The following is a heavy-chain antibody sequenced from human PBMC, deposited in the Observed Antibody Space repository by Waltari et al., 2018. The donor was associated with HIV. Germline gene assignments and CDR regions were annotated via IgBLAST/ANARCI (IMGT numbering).Heavy chain of an antibody. CDR2: IGGSDGNT. V-gene: IGHV3-23*01. D-gene: IGHD6-6*01. CDR3: AAPVKAAR. J-gene: IGHJ4*02. CDR1: GSAFSSYA. Sequence: EMQRSESGGGLEQPGGSLRFSWVASGSAFSSYAMSWVRQAPGKGLEWVSAIGGSDGNTYYADSVKGRFTISRDNSKNTLYLQMNSLRAEDTAVYYCAAPVKAARWGQGTLVTVSS.